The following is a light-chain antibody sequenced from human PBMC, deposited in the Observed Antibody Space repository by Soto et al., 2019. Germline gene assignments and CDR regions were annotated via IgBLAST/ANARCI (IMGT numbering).Light chain of an antibody. CDR3: QQHSNWPGLIT. CDR1: QSVTNY. V-gene: IGKV3-11*01. CDR2: DAS. Sequence: EIVLTQSPATVSLSPGERATLSCRASQSVTNYLNWYQQKPGQGPRLLIFDASNRATGTPPRFSGSGSGTDFTLTISGLEPEDFAVYYCQQHSNWPGLITFGQGTRLEIK. J-gene: IGKJ5*01.